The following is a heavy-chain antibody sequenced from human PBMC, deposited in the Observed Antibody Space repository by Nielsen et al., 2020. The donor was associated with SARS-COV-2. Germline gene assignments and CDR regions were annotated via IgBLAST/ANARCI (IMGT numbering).Heavy chain of an antibody. Sequence: SETLSLTCAVYGGSFGGYYWSWIRQPPGKGLEWIGEVNYRGGTNYNPSLKSRVTISMDASKNQFSLKLSSVTAADTAVYYCAGDSYGYVYWGQGTLVTVSS. CDR1: GGSFGGYY. CDR3: AGDSYGYVY. J-gene: IGHJ4*02. CDR2: VNYRGGT. D-gene: IGHD5-18*01. V-gene: IGHV4-34*01.